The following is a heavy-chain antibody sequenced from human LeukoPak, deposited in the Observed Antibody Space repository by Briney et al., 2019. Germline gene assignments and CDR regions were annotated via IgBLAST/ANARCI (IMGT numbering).Heavy chain of an antibody. V-gene: IGHV4-38-2*02. CDR3: ARVEWELLRTSDAFDI. CDR2: IYHSGST. D-gene: IGHD1-26*01. CDR1: GCSISSGYY. J-gene: IGHJ3*02. Sequence: SETLSLTCTVSGCSISSGYYWGWIRQPPGKGLEWIGSIYHSGSTYYNPSLKSRVTISVDRSKNQFSLKLSSVTAADTAVYYCARVEWELLRTSDAFDIWGQGTMVTVSS.